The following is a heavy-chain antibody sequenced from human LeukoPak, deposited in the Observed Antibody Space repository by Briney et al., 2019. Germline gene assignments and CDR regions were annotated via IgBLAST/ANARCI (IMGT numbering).Heavy chain of an antibody. D-gene: IGHD3-3*01. CDR2: MNPISGNT. J-gene: IGHJ4*02. CDR1: GYTFSSYD. V-gene: IGHV1-8*01. Sequence: ASVKVSCKASGYTFSSYDINWVRQATGQGLEWMGWMNPISGNTGYAQKFQGRVTITRDNSINTAYMDLTNLRSEDTAVYYCARGQSGRQFLADYWGQGTLVTVSS. CDR3: ARGQSGRQFLADY.